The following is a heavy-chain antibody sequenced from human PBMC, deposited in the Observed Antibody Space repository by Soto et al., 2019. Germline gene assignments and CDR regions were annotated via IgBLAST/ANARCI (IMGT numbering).Heavy chain of an antibody. D-gene: IGHD3-3*01. CDR2: IFPDDSDT. Sequence: HVESLKLSCKASGYSITSSWIAWVLHMTGQGLEWMGIIFPDDSDTRYSPSFQGQVTISADKSISTAYVQWSSLKASDTAMYYCTRGGVATRTFDYWGQGNLVTGSS. CDR1: GYSITSSW. V-gene: IGHV5-51*01. CDR3: TRGGVATRTFDY. J-gene: IGHJ4*02.